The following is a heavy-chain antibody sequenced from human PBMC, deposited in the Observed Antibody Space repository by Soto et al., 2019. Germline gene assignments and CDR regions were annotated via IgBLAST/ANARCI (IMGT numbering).Heavy chain of an antibody. D-gene: IGHD1-1*01. V-gene: IGHV4-39*07. CDR1: GGSISSGTYY. CDR2: IQYSGTS. Sequence: SETLSLTCTVSGGSISSGTYYWGWIRQPPGKGLEWIGNIQYSGTSFYNPSLKSRVTISVDTSKNQFSLKLSSVTAADTAVYYCARVRNWNDVNYFDYWGQGTLVTVSS. J-gene: IGHJ4*02. CDR3: ARVRNWNDVNYFDY.